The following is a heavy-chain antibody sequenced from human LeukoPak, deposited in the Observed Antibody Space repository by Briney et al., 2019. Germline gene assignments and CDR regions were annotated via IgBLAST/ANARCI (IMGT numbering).Heavy chain of an antibody. V-gene: IGHV4-59*01. CDR2: IYYSGST. J-gene: IGHJ4*02. CDR3: ARTIVGLYYFDY. CDR1: GGFFSSYY. D-gene: IGHD1-26*01. Sequence: SETLSLTCTVSGGFFSSYYWSWIRQPPGKGLEWIGYIYYSGSTNYNPSLKSRVTISVDTSKNQFSLKLSSVTAADTAVYYCARTIVGLYYFDYWGQGTRVTVSS.